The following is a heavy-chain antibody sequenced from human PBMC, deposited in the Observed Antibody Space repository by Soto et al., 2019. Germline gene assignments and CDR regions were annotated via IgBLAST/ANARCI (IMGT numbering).Heavy chain of an antibody. J-gene: IGHJ4*02. Sequence: SVKVSCKASGGTFSSYTISWVRQAPGQGLEWMGRIIPILGIANYAQKFQGRVTITADKSTSTAYMELSSLRSEDTAVYYCARANEGFLTDYWGQGTLVPVSP. V-gene: IGHV1-69*02. D-gene: IGHD1-1*01. CDR3: ARANEGFLTDY. CDR1: GGTFSSYT. CDR2: IIPILGIA.